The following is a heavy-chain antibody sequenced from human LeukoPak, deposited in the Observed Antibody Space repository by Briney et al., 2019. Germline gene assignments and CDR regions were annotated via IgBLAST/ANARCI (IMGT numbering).Heavy chain of an antibody. CDR3: ARPYSSSWYRSYYYYYGMDV. D-gene: IGHD6-13*01. Sequence: GGSLRLSCAASGFTFTTYPMSWVRQAPGKGLEWVSAISGSGVTTYYADSVKGRFTISRDNSKNTLYLQMNSLRAEDTAVYYCARPYSSSWYRSYYYYYGMDVWGQGTTVTVSS. V-gene: IGHV3-23*01. CDR1: GFTFTTYP. J-gene: IGHJ6*02. CDR2: ISGSGVTT.